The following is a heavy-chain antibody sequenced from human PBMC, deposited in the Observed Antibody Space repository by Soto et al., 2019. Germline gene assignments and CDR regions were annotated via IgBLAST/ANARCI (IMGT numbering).Heavy chain of an antibody. CDR1: GYTLTELS. CDR3: ATWASDGHCSGRSCYSDAFDI. D-gene: IGHD2-15*01. J-gene: IGHJ3*02. Sequence: VASVKVSCKVSGYTLTELSMHWVRQAPGKGLEWMGGFDPEDGETIYAQKFQGRVTMTEDTSTETAYMELSSLRSEDTAVYYCATWASDGHCSGRSCYSDAFDIWGQGPMVTVS. CDR2: FDPEDGET. V-gene: IGHV1-24*01.